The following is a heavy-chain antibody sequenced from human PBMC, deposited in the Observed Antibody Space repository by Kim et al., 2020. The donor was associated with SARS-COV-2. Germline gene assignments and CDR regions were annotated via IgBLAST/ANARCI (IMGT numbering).Heavy chain of an antibody. V-gene: IGHV1-69*02. CDR3: ARSMSSAYYTFDY. Sequence: YAQNFQDRVTITADKSTSTAYMELSSLKSEDTAVYFCARSMSSAYYTFDYWGQGTLVTVSS. D-gene: IGHD3-22*01. J-gene: IGHJ4*02.